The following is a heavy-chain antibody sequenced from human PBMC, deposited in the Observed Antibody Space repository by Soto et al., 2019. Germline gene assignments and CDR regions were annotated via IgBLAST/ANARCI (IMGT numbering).Heavy chain of an antibody. J-gene: IGHJ4*02. CDR3: AKGLLYYDFWSGYY. Sequence: GGSLRLSCAATGFTFSSYAMSWVRQAPGKGLEWVSAISGSGGSTYYADSVKGRFTISRDNSKNTLYLQMNSLRAEDTAVYYCAKGLLYYDFWSGYYWGQGTMVTVSS. D-gene: IGHD3-3*01. CDR2: ISGSGGST. CDR1: GFTFSSYA. V-gene: IGHV3-23*01.